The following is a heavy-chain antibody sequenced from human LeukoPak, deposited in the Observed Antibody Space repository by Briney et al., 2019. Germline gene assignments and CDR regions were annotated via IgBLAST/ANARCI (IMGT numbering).Heavy chain of an antibody. CDR3: AKPPYCGGDCYSGFDY. Sequence: PGGSLRLSCAASGFTFSSYAMSWVRQAQGKGLEWVSAVSGSGGSTYYADSVKGRFTISRDNSKNTLYLQMNSLRAEDTAVYYCAKPPYCGGDCYSGFDYWGQGTLVTVSS. V-gene: IGHV3-23*01. J-gene: IGHJ4*02. D-gene: IGHD2-21*02. CDR2: VSGSGGST. CDR1: GFTFSSYA.